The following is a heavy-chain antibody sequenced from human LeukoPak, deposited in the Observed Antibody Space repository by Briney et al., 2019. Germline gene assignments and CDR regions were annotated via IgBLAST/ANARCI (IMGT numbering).Heavy chain of an antibody. V-gene: IGHV3-66*01. Sequence: GGSLRLSCAASGFTVSSNYMSWVRQAPGKGLEWVSVIYSGGSTYYADSVKGRFTISRDNSKNTLYLQTNSLRAEDTAVYYCASGERDYYGSGSSYYFDYWGQGTLVTVSS. D-gene: IGHD3-10*01. J-gene: IGHJ4*02. CDR2: IYSGGST. CDR1: GFTVSSNY. CDR3: ASGERDYYGSGSSYYFDY.